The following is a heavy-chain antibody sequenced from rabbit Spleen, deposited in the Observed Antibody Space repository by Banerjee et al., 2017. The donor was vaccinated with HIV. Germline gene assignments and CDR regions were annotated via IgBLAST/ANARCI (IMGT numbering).Heavy chain of an antibody. CDR3: ARDTGSSFSTYGMDL. D-gene: IGHD8-1*01. V-gene: IGHV1S40*01. Sequence: QSLEESGGGLVKPEGSLTLTCKASGIDFSGYYYMCWVRQPPGKGLELVACIYTSGGITWYASWVNGRFTISKTSSTTVTLQMTSLTVADTATYFCARDTGSSFSTYGMDLWGQGTLVTVS. CDR2: IYTSGGIT. CDR1: GIDFSGYYY. J-gene: IGHJ6*01.